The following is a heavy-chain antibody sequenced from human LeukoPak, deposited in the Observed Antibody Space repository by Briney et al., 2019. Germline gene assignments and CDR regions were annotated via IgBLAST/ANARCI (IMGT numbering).Heavy chain of an antibody. CDR2: IYYSGST. CDR1: GGSISSSSYY. Sequence: SETLSLTCTVSGGSISSSSYYWGWIRQPPGKGLEWIGSIYYSGSTYYNPSLKSRVTISVDTSKNQFSLKLSSVTAADTAVYYSARHLEDFDYWGQGTLVTVSS. D-gene: IGHD2-15*01. V-gene: IGHV4-39*01. J-gene: IGHJ4*02. CDR3: ARHLEDFDY.